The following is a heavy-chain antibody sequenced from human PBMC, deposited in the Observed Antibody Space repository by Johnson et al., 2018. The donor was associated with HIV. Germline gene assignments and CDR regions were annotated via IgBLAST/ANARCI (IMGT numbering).Heavy chain of an antibody. CDR3: AKGRRDFWSGADAFDI. CDR1: GFTFSSYD. J-gene: IGHJ3*02. CDR2: IGTAGDT. V-gene: IGHV3-13*01. D-gene: IGHD3-3*01. Sequence: VQLVESGGGLVQPGGSLRLSCAASGFTFSSYDMHWVRQATGKGLEWVSAIGTAGDTYYPGSVKGRFTISRENAKNSLYLQMNGLRAEDTAVYYCAKGRRDFWSGADAFDIWGQGTLVTVSS.